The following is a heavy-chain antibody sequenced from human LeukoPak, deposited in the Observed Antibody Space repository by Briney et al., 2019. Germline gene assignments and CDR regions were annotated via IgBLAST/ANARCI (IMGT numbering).Heavy chain of an antibody. CDR1: GFTFSNYW. J-gene: IGHJ4*02. D-gene: IGHD6-13*01. V-gene: IGHV3-74*01. Sequence: GGSLRLSCAASGFTFSNYWVHWVRQGPGKGLVWVSRINGDGSTTAYADSVKGRFTISRDNAKNTLYLQMNSLRAEDTAVYYCARITAATGSFDYRGQGTLVTVSS. CDR3: ARITAATGSFDY. CDR2: INGDGSTT.